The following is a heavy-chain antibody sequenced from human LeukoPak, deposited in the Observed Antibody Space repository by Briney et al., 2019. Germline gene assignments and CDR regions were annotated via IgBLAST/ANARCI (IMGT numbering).Heavy chain of an antibody. J-gene: IGHJ4*02. V-gene: IGHV4-39*01. D-gene: IGHD3-16*01. CDR3: ARRRRYDYVWGSHDY. Sequence: PSETLSLTCTVSGGSISSSSYYWGWIRQPPGKGLEWIGSIYYSGSTYYNPSLKSRVTISVDTSKNQFSLKLSSVTAADTAVYHCARRRRYDYVWGSHDYWGQGTLVTVSS. CDR2: IYYSGST. CDR1: GGSISSSSYY.